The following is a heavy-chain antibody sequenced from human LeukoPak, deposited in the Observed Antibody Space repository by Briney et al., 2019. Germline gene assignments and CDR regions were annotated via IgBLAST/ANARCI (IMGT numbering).Heavy chain of an antibody. D-gene: IGHD3-3*01. J-gene: IGHJ4*02. V-gene: IGHV1-8*01. Sequence: ASVKVSCKASGYTFTSYDINWVRQATGQGLEWMGWMNPNSGNTGYAQKFQGRVTMTRNTSISTAYMELSSLKASDTAMYYCARLREDDFWSGYYEAFGYWGQGTLVTVSS. CDR1: GYTFTSYD. CDR3: ARLREDDFWSGYYEAFGY. CDR2: MNPNSGNT.